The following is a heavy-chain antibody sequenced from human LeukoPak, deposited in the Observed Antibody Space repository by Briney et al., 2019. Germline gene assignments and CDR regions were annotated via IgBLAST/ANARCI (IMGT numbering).Heavy chain of an antibody. Sequence: PSETLSLTCTVSGGSISSYYWSWIRQPPGKGLEWIGYIYYSGSTNYNPSLKSRVTISVDTSKNQFSLKLSSVTAADTAVYYCARGLSGVVIMDPYYYYMDVWGKGTTVTVSS. CDR2: IYYSGST. CDR1: GGSISSYY. D-gene: IGHD3-3*01. CDR3: ARGLSGVVIMDPYYYYMDV. J-gene: IGHJ6*03. V-gene: IGHV4-59*01.